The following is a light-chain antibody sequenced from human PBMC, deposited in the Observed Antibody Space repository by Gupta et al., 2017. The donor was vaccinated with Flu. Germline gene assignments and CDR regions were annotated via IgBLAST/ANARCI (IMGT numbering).Light chain of an antibody. CDR1: QGLVYSDGNTF. J-gene: IGKJ1*01. V-gene: IGKV2-30*01. CDR2: QVS. Sequence: VTLGQPASISCRSSQGLVYSDGNTFLHWLQQRPGQSPRRLIYQVSYRDSGVSDRFSGSGSSNDFTLKISRVEAEDVGIYFCMQGAHWPWAFGQGTTVEIK. CDR3: MQGAHWPWA.